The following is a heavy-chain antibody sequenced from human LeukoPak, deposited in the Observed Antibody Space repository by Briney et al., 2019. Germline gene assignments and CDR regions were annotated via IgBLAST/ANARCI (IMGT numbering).Heavy chain of an antibody. V-gene: IGHV4-4*02. CDR1: GVSISISNW. J-gene: IGHJ4*02. CDR3: ARDSGYDPYYFDY. Sequence: PSETLSLTCAVSGVSISISNWWIWVRQPPGKGLEWIGEIYHSGSTSYNPSLKSRVTISVDKSKNQFSLRLSSVTAADTAVYYCARDSGYDPYYFDYWGQGALVTVSS. CDR2: IYHSGST. D-gene: IGHD5-12*01.